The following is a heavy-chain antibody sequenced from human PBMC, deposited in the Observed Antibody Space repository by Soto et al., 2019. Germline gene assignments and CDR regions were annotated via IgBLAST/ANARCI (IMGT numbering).Heavy chain of an antibody. CDR1: GGTFSSYA. V-gene: IGHV1-69*13. J-gene: IGHJ6*02. CDR2: IIPIFGTA. Sequence: SVKVSCKASGGTFSSYATSWVRQAPGQGLEWMGGIIPIFGTANYAQKFQGRVTITADESTSTAYMELSSLRYEDTAVYYCARDNVAVAGRRADYYYGMDVWGQGTTVTVSS. D-gene: IGHD6-19*01. CDR3: ARDNVAVAGRRADYYYGMDV.